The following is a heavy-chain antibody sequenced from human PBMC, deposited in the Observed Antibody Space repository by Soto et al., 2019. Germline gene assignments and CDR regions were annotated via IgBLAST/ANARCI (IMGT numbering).Heavy chain of an antibody. J-gene: IGHJ4*02. CDR1: GFTFSSYS. CDR3: ARDQPGYSYGYGLGY. D-gene: IGHD5-18*01. V-gene: IGHV3-21*01. CDR2: ISSSSSYI. Sequence: EVQLVESGGGLVKPGGSLRLSCAASGFTFSSYSMNWVRQAPGKGLEWVSSISSSSSYIYYADSVKALFTISRDNAKNSLYLQMTSLRAEDTAVYYCARDQPGYSYGYGLGYWGQGTLVTVSS.